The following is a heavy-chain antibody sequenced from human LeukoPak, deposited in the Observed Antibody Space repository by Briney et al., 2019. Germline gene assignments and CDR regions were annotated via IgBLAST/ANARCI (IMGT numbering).Heavy chain of an antibody. V-gene: IGHV1-2*02. J-gene: IGHJ5*02. D-gene: IGHD3-10*01. CDR1: GYTCTGYY. Sequence: ASVKVSCKASGYTCTGYYMHWVRQAPGQGLEWMGWINPNSGGTNYAQKFQGRVTMTRDTSISTAYMQLSRLRSDDTAVYYCARDAELLWFGELLYHNNWFDPWGQGTLVTVSS. CDR3: ARDAELLWFGELLYHNNWFDP. CDR2: INPNSGGT.